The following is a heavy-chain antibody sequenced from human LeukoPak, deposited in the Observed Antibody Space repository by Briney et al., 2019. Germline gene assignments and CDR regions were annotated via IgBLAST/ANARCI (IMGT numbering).Heavy chain of an antibody. J-gene: IGHJ4*02. CDR2: ISWNSGSI. V-gene: IGHV3-9*01. D-gene: IGHD4-17*01. CDR3: AKAGLRGTTTNFDY. Sequence: GRSLRLSCAASGFTFDDYAIHWVRQAPGKGLEWVSGISWNSGSIGYADSVKGRFTISRDNAKNSLYLQMNSLRPEDTALYYCAKAGLRGTTTNFDYWGPGTLVTVSS. CDR1: GFTFDDYA.